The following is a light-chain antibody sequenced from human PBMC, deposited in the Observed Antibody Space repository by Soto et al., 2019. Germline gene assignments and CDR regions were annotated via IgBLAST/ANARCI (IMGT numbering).Light chain of an antibody. V-gene: IGLV2-14*01. CDR1: TSDVGDYNY. CDR3: FSYTTSSAPYV. Sequence: QSALTQPASVSGSPGQSITISCTGTTSDVGDYNYVSWYQQHPGKVPKLLIYEVSNRPSGVSYRFSGSKSGNTASLTISGLQAEDWASYYCFSYTTSSAPYVFGTGTKLTVL. CDR2: EVS. J-gene: IGLJ1*01.